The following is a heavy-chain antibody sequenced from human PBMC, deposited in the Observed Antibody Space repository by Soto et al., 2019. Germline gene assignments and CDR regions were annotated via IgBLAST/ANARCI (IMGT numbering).Heavy chain of an antibody. CDR1: GFTFSRFG. CDR2: TWYDGTEK. J-gene: IGHJ4*02. D-gene: IGHD2-2*01. V-gene: IGHV3-33*01. CDR3: APGGSSTTGD. Sequence: GGSLRLSCAASGFTFSRFGMHWVRQAPGKGLEWVAGTWYDGTEKYYADSVKGRFTISRDNANNTLHLQMNSLRAEDTAVYYCAPGGSSTTGDWGQGTLVTVSS.